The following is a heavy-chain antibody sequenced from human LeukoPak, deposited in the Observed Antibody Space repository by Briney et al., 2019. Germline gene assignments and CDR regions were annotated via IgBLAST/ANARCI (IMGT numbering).Heavy chain of an antibody. J-gene: IGHJ3*02. Sequence: SETLSLTCTVSGGSFSSSSYYWGWIRQPPGKGLEWIGSIYYSGSTNYNPSLKSRVTISVDTSKNQFSLKLSSVTAADTAVYFCARGPYSYDSSGAFDIWGQGTMVTVSS. CDR2: IYYSGST. CDR1: GGSFSSSSYY. V-gene: IGHV4-39*07. D-gene: IGHD3-22*01. CDR3: ARGPYSYDSSGAFDI.